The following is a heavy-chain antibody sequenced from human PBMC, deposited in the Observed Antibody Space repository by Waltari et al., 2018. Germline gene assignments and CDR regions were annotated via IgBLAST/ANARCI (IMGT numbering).Heavy chain of an antibody. V-gene: IGHV3-21*01. Sequence: EVQLVESGGGLVKPGGALRLSCAASGFTFSSYSMNWVRQAPGKGLEWVSSINSNSSYIYYADSMKGRFTISRDNAKNSLYLQMSSLRAEDTAVYYCARDLVDTAKVDKSTGFDPWGQGTLVTVSS. CDR3: ARDLVDTAKVDKSTGFDP. D-gene: IGHD5-18*01. CDR2: INSNSSYI. CDR1: GFTFSSYS. J-gene: IGHJ5*02.